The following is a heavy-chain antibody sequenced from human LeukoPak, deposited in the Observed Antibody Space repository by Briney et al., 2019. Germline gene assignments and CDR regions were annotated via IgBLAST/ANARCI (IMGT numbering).Heavy chain of an antibody. D-gene: IGHD3-10*01. CDR2: ISGSGGAT. Sequence: GGSLRLSCAASGFTFSSYSMNWVRQAPGKGLEWVSAISGSGGATYYADSVKGRFTMSRDNSKNTLYLQMNSLRAEDTAVYYCAKGAYYQGSGRYVDYWGQGTLVTVSS. J-gene: IGHJ4*02. V-gene: IGHV3-23*01. CDR3: AKGAYYQGSGRYVDY. CDR1: GFTFSSYS.